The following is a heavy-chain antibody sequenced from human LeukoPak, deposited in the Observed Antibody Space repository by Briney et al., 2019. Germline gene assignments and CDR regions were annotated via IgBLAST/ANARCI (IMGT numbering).Heavy chain of an antibody. J-gene: IGHJ4*02. Sequence: GESLKISCKGSGYSFTSYWLGWARQMPGKGLEWMGIIYPGDSDTRYSPSFQGQVTISADKSISTAYPQWSSLKASDTAMYYCARLASGSSLIFDYWGQGTLVTVSS. CDR1: GYSFTSYW. D-gene: IGHD6-13*01. CDR3: ARLASGSSLIFDY. V-gene: IGHV5-51*01. CDR2: IYPGDSDT.